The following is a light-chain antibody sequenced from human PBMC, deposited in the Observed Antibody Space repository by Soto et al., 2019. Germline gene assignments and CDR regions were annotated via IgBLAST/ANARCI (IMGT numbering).Light chain of an antibody. V-gene: IGKV3-20*01. CDR3: QQYGSSPWYT. CDR1: QSVSSSY. Sequence: EIVLTQSPGTLSLSPGERATLSCRASQSVSSSYLAWYQQKPGQAPRLLIYGASSRATGIPDRFSGSGSGTDFPLTISRLEPEDFEVYYCQQYGSSPWYTFGQGTKLEIK. CDR2: GAS. J-gene: IGKJ2*01.